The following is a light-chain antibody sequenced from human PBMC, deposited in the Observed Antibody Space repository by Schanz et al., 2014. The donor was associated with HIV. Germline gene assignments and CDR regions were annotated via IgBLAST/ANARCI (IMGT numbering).Light chain of an antibody. CDR1: SSDVGGYNY. CDR2: EVS. Sequence: QSSLTQPPSASGSPGQSVTISCTGTSSDVGGYNYVSWYQQHPGKAPKLMIYEVSKRPSGVPDRFSASKSGTSASLVITGLQAEDEASYFCETYDSSLSGFVVLGGGTKLTVL. V-gene: IGLV2-8*01. J-gene: IGLJ2*01. CDR3: ETYDSSLSGFVV.